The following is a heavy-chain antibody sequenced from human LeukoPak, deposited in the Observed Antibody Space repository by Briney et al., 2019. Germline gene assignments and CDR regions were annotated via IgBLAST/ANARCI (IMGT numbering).Heavy chain of an antibody. V-gene: IGHV4-34*01. CDR3: ARGAGVTMIVVPYY. CDR1: GGSFSGYY. D-gene: IGHD3-22*01. J-gene: IGHJ4*02. CDR2: INHSGST. Sequence: SETLSLTCAVYGGSFSGYYWSWIRQPPGKGLEWIGEINHSGSTNYNPSLKSRVTISVDTSKNQFSLKLSSVTAADTAVYYCARGAGVTMIVVPYYWGQGTLVTVFS.